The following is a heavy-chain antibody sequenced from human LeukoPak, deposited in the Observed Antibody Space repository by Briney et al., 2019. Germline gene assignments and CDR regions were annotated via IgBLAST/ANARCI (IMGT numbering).Heavy chain of an antibody. D-gene: IGHD3-22*01. CDR3: ARDYYDSRGAGSL. CDR1: GFTVSSNY. V-gene: IGHV3-66*02. Sequence: GGSLRLSCAASGFTVSSNYMSWVRQAPGKGLEWVSVIYSGGSTYYADSVKGRFTISRDNSKNTLYLQMNSLRAEDTAVYYCARDYYDSRGAGSLGGQGTLVTVSS. J-gene: IGHJ4*02. CDR2: IYSGGST.